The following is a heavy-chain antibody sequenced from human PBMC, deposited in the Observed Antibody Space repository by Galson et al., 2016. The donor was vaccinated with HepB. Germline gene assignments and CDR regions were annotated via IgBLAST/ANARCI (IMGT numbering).Heavy chain of an antibody. Sequence: SLRLSCAGSGFTLSNYRIDWVRQAPGKGLVWVSCISSSSVYIWYAVSVRGRFTNSRDNAKNPLYLQMDSLTAEDTAVYYCARADGFNTPVFDSWGQGTLVTVSS. V-gene: IGHV3-21*01. CDR1: GFTLSNYR. CDR3: ARADGFNTPVFDS. D-gene: IGHD5-24*01. CDR2: ISSSSVYI. J-gene: IGHJ4*02.